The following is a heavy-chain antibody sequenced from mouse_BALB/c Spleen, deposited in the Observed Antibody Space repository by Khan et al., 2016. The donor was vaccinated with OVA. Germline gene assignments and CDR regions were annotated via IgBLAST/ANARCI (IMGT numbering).Heavy chain of an antibody. Sequence: QVQLQQPGAELARPGASVKLSCKASGYSFTSYWMNWVKQRPGQGLEWIGMIHPSARETRLNQKFTDTATLTGDKSSNTAYMQLSSPTSEDSAVDYCALTWDADYYFDYWGQGSSVSVSS. V-gene: IGHV1-74*01. CDR3: ALTWDADYYFDY. CDR1: GYSFTSYW. J-gene: IGHJ2*02. D-gene: IGHD4-1*01. CDR2: IHPSARET.